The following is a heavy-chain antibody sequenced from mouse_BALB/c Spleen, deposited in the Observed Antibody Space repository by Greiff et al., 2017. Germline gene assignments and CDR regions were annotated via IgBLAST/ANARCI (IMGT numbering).Heavy chain of an antibody. CDR1: GFSLTSYG. Sequence: VKVVESGPGLVQPSQSLSITCTVSGFSLTSYGVHWVRQSPGKGLEWLGVIWSGGSTDYNAAFISRLSISKDNSKSQVFFKMNSLQANDTAIYYCARNLRELRRYYAMDYWGQGTSVTVSS. CDR2: IWSGGST. CDR3: ARNLRELRRYYAMDY. J-gene: IGHJ4*01. D-gene: IGHD2-4*01. V-gene: IGHV2-2*02.